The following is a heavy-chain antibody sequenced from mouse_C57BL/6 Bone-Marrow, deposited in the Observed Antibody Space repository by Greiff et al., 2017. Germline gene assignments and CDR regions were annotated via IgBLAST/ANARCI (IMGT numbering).Heavy chain of an antibody. CDR2: IHPNSGST. J-gene: IGHJ2*01. D-gene: IGHD1-1*01. CDR1: GYTFPSYW. CDR3: ASLLLRYPYDY. Sequence: VQLQQPGAELVKPGASVKLSCKASGYTFPSYWMHWVKQRPGQGLEWIGMIHPNSGSTNYNEKFKSQATLTVDNSSSTAYFQLSRLTSEDSAVYYCASLLLRYPYDYWGQGTTLTVSS. V-gene: IGHV1-64*01.